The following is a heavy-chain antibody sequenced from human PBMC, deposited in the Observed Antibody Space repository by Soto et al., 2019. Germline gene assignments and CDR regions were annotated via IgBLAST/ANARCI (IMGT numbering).Heavy chain of an antibody. D-gene: IGHD6-6*01. CDR1: GFTFDDYA. CDR3: AKDTSSSSGGYGDF. J-gene: IGHJ4*02. V-gene: IGHV3-9*01. CDR2: ISWKSGSM. Sequence: EVQLVESGGGLVQPGRSLRLSCAASGFTFDDYAMHWVRQAPGKGLEWVSGISWKSGSMGYADSVKGRFTISRDNAKNSLYLQMNSLRAEDTAFYYCAKDTSSSSGGYGDFWGQGTLVTVSS.